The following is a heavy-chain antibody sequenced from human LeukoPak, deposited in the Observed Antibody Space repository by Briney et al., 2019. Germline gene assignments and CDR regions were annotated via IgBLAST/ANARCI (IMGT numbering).Heavy chain of an antibody. Sequence: GGSLRLSCAASGFTFSSYSMNWVRQAPGKGLEWVSDISSSSSIISYADSVKGRFTISRDNAKNSLYLQMNGLRDEDTAVYYCARGPYGSGSHYYNYWGQGTLVTVSS. V-gene: IGHV3-48*02. CDR2: ISSSSSII. CDR1: GFTFSSYS. CDR3: ARGPYGSGSHYYNY. D-gene: IGHD3-10*01. J-gene: IGHJ4*02.